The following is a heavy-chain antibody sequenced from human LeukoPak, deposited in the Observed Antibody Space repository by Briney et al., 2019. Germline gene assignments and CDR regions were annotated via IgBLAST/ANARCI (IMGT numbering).Heavy chain of an antibody. J-gene: IGHJ4*02. CDR1: GFTFSSYE. D-gene: IGHD3-10*01. CDR3: ARDRYYGSGSWDY. Sequence: GGSLRLSCAAPGFTFSSYEMNWVRQAPGKGLEWVSYISGSASTIYYADSMKGRFTISRDNAKNSLYLQMNSLRAEDTAVYYCARDRYYGSGSWDYWGQGSLVTVSS. V-gene: IGHV3-48*03. CDR2: ISGSASTI.